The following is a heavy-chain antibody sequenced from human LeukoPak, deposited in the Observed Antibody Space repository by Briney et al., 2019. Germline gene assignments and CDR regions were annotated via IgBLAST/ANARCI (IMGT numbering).Heavy chain of an antibody. J-gene: IGHJ4*02. CDR3: ANGQLVPDDS. CDR1: GFTFSTYW. CDR2: INSDGSRA. D-gene: IGHD6-6*01. Sequence: PGGSLRLSCAASGFTFSTYWMHWVRQAPGKGLVWVSRINSDGSRAHYTDSVKGRFTISRDNAKNTLYLQMNSLRVEDTAVYYRANGQLVPDDSWGQGTLVTVSS. V-gene: IGHV3-74*01.